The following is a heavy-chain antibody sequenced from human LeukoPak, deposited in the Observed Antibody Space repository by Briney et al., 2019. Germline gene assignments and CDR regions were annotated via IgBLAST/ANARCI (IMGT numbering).Heavy chain of an antibody. CDR1: GFLFENYA. Sequence: PGRSLRLSCAGSGFLFENYAMHWVRLLPGKGLEWVSGISWNGGVVAYMDSVRGRFIISRDNSKNSLYLQMTSLKAEDTAVYYCAKDAAGARIPFDYWGQGTLVTVSS. CDR3: AKDAAGARIPFDY. CDR2: ISWNGGVV. J-gene: IGHJ4*02. D-gene: IGHD1-26*01. V-gene: IGHV3-9*01.